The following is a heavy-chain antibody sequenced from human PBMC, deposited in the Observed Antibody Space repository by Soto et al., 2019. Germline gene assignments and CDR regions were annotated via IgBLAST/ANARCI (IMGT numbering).Heavy chain of an antibody. CDR3: ARDSESVTTFPSLFDY. J-gene: IGHJ4*02. Sequence: QVQLVQSGAEVKKPGASVKVSCKASGYTFTGYYMHWVRQAPGQGLEWMGWINPNSGGTNYAQKFQGWVTMTRETSISTAYMELSRLRSDDTAVYYCARDSESVTTFPSLFDYWGQGTLVTVSS. CDR1: GYTFTGYY. CDR2: INPNSGGT. V-gene: IGHV1-2*04. D-gene: IGHD4-4*01.